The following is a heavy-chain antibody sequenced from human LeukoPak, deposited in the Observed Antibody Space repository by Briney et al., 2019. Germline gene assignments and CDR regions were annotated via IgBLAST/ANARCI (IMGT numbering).Heavy chain of an antibody. CDR1: GYTFTGHY. CDR3: ARSSLSMVRGVIGMGDY. J-gene: IGHJ4*02. V-gene: IGHV1-2*02. Sequence: ASVKVSCKASGYTFTGHYMNWVRQAPGQGLEWMGWINPTGGTTYAQKFQDRVTMTRDTSINTAYMELSRLRSDDTAVYYCARSSLSMVRGVIGMGDYWGQGTLVTVSS. CDR2: INPTGGT. D-gene: IGHD3-10*01.